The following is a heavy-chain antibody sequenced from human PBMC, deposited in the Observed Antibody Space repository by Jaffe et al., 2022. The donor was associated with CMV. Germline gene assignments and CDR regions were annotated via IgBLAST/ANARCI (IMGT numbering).Heavy chain of an antibody. Sequence: QVQLVQSGAEVKKPGASVKVSCKASGYTFTGYYMHWVRQAPGQGLEWMGWINPNSGGTNYAQKFQGRVTMTRDTSISTAYMELSRLRSDDTAVYYCARAVGSWGDYGERTEGYEWFDPWGQGTLVTVSS. CDR1: GYTFTGYY. CDR2: INPNSGGT. V-gene: IGHV1-2*02. D-gene: IGHD4-17*01. CDR3: ARAVGSWGDYGERTEGYEWFDP. J-gene: IGHJ5*02.